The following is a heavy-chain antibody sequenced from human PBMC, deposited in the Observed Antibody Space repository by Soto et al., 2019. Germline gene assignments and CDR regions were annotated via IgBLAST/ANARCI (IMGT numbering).Heavy chain of an antibody. J-gene: IGHJ6*02. CDR2: ISAYNGNT. V-gene: IGHV1-18*01. D-gene: IGHD1-7*01. Sequence: ASGKVSCKASGYAFTSYGISWVRQAPGQGLEWMGWISAYNGNTNYAQKLQGRVTMTTDTSTSTAYMELRSLRSDDTAVYYCARVDNWNYDVGRSYGMDVWGQGTTVTVSS. CDR3: ARVDNWNYDVGRSYGMDV. CDR1: GYAFTSYG.